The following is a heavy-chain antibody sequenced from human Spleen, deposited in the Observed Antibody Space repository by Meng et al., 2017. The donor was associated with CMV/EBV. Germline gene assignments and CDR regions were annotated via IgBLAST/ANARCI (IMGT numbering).Heavy chain of an antibody. Sequence: ASVKVSCKASGYTFTTYFIHWVRQAPGQGLEWMGIIKPSGGSTRSAQKFQGRVTMTRDTSTSTVYMELSSLRSEDTAVYYCGLGSGSWDLQYWGQGTLVTVSS. CDR1: GYTFTTYF. V-gene: IGHV1-46*01. J-gene: IGHJ4*02. D-gene: IGHD6-13*01. CDR2: IKPSGGST. CDR3: GLGSGSWDLQY.